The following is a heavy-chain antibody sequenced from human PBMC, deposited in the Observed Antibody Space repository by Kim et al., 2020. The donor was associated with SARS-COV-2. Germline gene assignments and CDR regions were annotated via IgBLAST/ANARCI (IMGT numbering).Heavy chain of an antibody. CDR3: ARDRERDIVATINGRVCDY. Sequence: ASVKVSCKASGYTFTSYGISWVRQAPGQGLEWMGWISAYNGNTNYAQKLQGRVTMTTDTSTSTAYMELRSLRSDDTAVYYCARDRERDIVATINGRVCDYWGQGTLVTVSS. CDR1: GYTFTSYG. D-gene: IGHD5-12*01. CDR2: ISAYNGNT. V-gene: IGHV1-18*01. J-gene: IGHJ4*02.